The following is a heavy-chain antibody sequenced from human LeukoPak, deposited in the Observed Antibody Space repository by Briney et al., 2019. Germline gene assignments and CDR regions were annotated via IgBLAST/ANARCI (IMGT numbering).Heavy chain of an antibody. CDR1: GGSISSSSYY. CDR3: ARVYNCNFLPLDY. Sequence: SETLSLTGTVSGGSISSSSYYWGWTRQPPGKGLEWIGSIYCSGSTYYNPSLKGRVTISVDTSKNQFSLNPSSVTAADTAVYYCARVYNCNFLPLDYWGQGTLVTVSS. CDR2: IYCSGST. V-gene: IGHV4-39*07. J-gene: IGHJ4*02. D-gene: IGHD1-7*01.